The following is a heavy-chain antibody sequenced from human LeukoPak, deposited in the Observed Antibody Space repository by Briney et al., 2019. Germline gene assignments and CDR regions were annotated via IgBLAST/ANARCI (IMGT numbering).Heavy chain of an antibody. CDR2: ISGTGDIT. Sequence: PGGSLRLSCAASGFTFSAYVMSWVRQAPGKGLEWVSSISGTGDITYYTDSVKGRFTISRDNSRNTLHLQMNSLRAEDTAVYYCAKRYCSGGNCYSGSNYWGQGTLVTVSS. CDR3: AKRYCSGGNCYSGSNY. J-gene: IGHJ4*02. V-gene: IGHV3-23*01. CDR1: GFTFSAYV. D-gene: IGHD2-15*01.